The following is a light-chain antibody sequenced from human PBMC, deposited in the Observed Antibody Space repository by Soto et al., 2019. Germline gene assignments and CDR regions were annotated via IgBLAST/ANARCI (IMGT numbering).Light chain of an antibody. V-gene: IGLV2-14*03. J-gene: IGLJ2*01. CDR2: DVT. CDR1: SSDVGGYNF. Sequence: QSAPTQPASVSGSPGQSITISCTGTSSDVGGYNFVSWYQQHPGKAPKLMIFDVTNRPSGVSNRFSGSKSGNTASLTISGLQAEDEAGYYCGSYTSSSSLVFGGGTQLTVL. CDR3: GSYTSSSSLV.